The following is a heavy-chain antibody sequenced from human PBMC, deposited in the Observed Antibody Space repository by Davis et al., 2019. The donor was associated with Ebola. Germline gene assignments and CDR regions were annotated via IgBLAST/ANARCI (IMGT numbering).Heavy chain of an antibody. D-gene: IGHD6-19*01. CDR2: IYHSGST. Sequence: SETLSLTCAVSGGSISSSNWWSWVRQPPGKGLEWIGEIYHSGSTNYNPSLKSRVTISVAKSKNQFSLKLSSLTAADTAVYYCARDRYSSGWAIDYWGQGTLVTVSS. CDR1: GGSISSSNW. CDR3: ARDRYSSGWAIDY. J-gene: IGHJ4*02. V-gene: IGHV4-4*02.